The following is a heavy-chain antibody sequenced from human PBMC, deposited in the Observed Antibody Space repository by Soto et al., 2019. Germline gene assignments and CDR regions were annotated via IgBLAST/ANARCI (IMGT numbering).Heavy chain of an antibody. J-gene: IGHJ4*02. V-gene: IGHV3-23*01. CDR1: GFTFSSYA. CDR3: AKVSSWVLEQQLLDY. CDR2: ISGSGGST. D-gene: IGHD6-13*01. Sequence: PGGSLRLSCAASGFTFSSYAMSWVRQAPGKGLEWVSAISGSGGSTYYADSVKGRFTISRDNSKNTLYLQMNSLRAEDTAVYYCAKVSSWVLEQQLLDYWGQGTLVTVSS.